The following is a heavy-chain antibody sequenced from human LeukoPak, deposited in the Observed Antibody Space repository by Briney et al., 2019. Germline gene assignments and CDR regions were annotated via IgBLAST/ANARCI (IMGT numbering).Heavy chain of an antibody. J-gene: IGHJ3*02. CDR3: AREKYFDPPGAFDI. V-gene: IGHV4-59*01. D-gene: IGHD3-9*01. Sequence: SETLSLTCTVSGGSISSYYWSWIRQPPGKGLEGIGYIYYSGSTNYNPSLKSRVTISVDTSKNQFSLKLSSVTAADTAVYYCAREKYFDPPGAFDIWGQGTMVTVSS. CDR2: IYYSGST. CDR1: GGSISSYY.